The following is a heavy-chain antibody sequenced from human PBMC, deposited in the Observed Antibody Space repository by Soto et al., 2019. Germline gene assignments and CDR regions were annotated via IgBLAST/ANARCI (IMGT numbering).Heavy chain of an antibody. CDR3: ASIVAARPAYYYYGMDV. CDR1: GGSFSGYY. Sequence: SETLSLTCAVYGGSFSGYYWSWIRQPPGKGLEWIGEINHSGSTNYNPSLKSRVTISVDTSKNQFSLKLSSVTAADTAVYYCASIVAARPAYYYYGMDVRGQGTTVTVSS. J-gene: IGHJ6*02. V-gene: IGHV4-34*01. D-gene: IGHD6-6*01. CDR2: INHSGST.